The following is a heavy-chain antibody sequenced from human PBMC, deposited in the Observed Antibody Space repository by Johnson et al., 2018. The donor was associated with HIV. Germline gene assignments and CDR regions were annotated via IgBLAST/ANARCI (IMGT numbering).Heavy chain of an antibody. CDR3: AKELAADGVDAFDI. Sequence: VQLVESGGGLIQPGGSLRLSCAASGFTVSSNYMSWVRQAPGKGLEWVSGISGSGGSTYNADSVKGRFTISRDNSKNTLYVQMNSLRAEDTAVYYCAKELAADGVDAFDIWGQGTIVTVSS. CDR1: GFTVSSNY. V-gene: IGHV3-23*04. CDR2: ISGSGGST. J-gene: IGHJ3*02. D-gene: IGHD6-13*01.